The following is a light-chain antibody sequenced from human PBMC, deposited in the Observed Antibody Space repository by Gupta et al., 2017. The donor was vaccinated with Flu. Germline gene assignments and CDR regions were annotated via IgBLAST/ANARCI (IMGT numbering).Light chain of an antibody. CDR3: QSYDNSLSGSKV. J-gene: IGLJ3*02. V-gene: IGLV1-40*01. CDR2: GNN. Sequence: QFVLTQPPSVSGAPGQRVTISCTGSTSNIGAGYDVHWYQQVPGIAPKRLIFGNNNRPSGVADRFSGSKSGTSASLAIAGLQAEDEADYCCQSYDNSLSGSKVFGGGTKLTVL. CDR1: TSNIGAGYD.